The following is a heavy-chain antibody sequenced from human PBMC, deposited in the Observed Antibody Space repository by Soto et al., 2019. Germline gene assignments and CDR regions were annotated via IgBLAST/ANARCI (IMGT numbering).Heavy chain of an antibody. V-gene: IGHV4-30-4*01. D-gene: IGHD3-10*01. J-gene: IGHJ4*02. CDR1: GGSISSGAYF. CDR3: ARWFYGSGSYYDS. Sequence: PSETLSLTCTVSGGSISSGAYFWSWIRQPPGTGLEWIGYISYSGSTYSNPSLKSRITISVDTSKNQFSLKLRSVTAADTAVYYCARWFYGSGSYYDSWGQGTLVTVSS. CDR2: ISYSGST.